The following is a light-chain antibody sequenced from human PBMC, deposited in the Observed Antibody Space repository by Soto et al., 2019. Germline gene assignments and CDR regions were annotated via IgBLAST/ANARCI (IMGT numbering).Light chain of an antibody. J-gene: IGKJ4*01. V-gene: IGKV1-5*01. CDR3: QQYNSYSSLT. CDR2: DAF. CDR1: QSISSW. Sequence: DIQMTQSPSTLSASVGDRVTITCRASQSISSWLAWFQQKPGKAPKLLIYDAFSLESGVPSRFSGSGSGTEFTLTSSSLQPDDFATYYCQQYNSYSSLTFGGGTKVEIK.